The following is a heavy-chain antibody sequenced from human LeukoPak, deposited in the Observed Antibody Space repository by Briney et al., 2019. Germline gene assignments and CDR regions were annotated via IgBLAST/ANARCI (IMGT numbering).Heavy chain of an antibody. V-gene: IGHV3-66*01. J-gene: IGHJ6*02. CDR2: IYSGGST. CDR1: GFTFSSYS. Sequence: PGGSLRLSCAASGFTFSSYSMNWVRQAPGKGLEWVSVIYSGGSTYYADSVKGRFTISRDNSKNTLYLQMNSLRAEDTAVYYCARDRVLGAYGMDVWGQGTTVTVSS. CDR3: ARDRVLGAYGMDV. D-gene: IGHD3-3*01.